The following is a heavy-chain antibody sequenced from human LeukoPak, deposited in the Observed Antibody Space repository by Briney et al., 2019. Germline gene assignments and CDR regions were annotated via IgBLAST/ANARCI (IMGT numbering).Heavy chain of an antibody. J-gene: IGHJ4*02. D-gene: IGHD2-15*01. CDR3: ARAGHCSGGSCYSDY. CDR1: GGSISSYY. Sequence: SETLSLTCTVSGGSISSYYWSWIRQPPGKGLEWIGYIYYSGSTNYNPSLRSRVTISVDTSKNQFSLKLSSVTAADTAVYYCARAGHCSGGSCYSDYWGQGTLVTVSS. CDR2: IYYSGST. V-gene: IGHV4-59*01.